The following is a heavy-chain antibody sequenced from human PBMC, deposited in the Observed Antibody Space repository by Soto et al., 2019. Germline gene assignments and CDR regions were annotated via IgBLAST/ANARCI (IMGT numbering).Heavy chain of an antibody. CDR3: ARAKTSGWYFSDY. D-gene: IGHD6-19*01. CDR1: GFTFSSYD. J-gene: IGHJ4*02. Sequence: GGSLRLSCAGAGFTFSSYDMSWVRQAPGKGLEWVSTISGSGGSTYYADSVKGRLTISRDNSKNTLYLQMNSLRAEDTAVYYCARAKTSGWYFSDYWGQGTLVTVSS. V-gene: IGHV3-23*01. CDR2: ISGSGGST.